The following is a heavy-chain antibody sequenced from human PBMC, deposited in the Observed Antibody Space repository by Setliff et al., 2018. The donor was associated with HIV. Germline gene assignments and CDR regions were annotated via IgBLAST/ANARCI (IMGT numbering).Heavy chain of an antibody. Sequence: GESLKISCTASGFTFGQYWMSWLRQAPGKGLEWVINISPDGNEKYSVDAVKGRFAISRDNGRNSLYLQMNSQGVEDTAVYYCARDGSGWSQHWGQGTLVTVSS. CDR3: ARDGSGWSQH. CDR1: GFTFGQYW. D-gene: IGHD6-19*01. CDR2: ISPDGNEK. V-gene: IGHV3-7*01. J-gene: IGHJ1*01.